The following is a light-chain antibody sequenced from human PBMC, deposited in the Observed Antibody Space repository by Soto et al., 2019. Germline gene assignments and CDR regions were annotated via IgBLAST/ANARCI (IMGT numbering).Light chain of an antibody. CDR2: AAS. J-gene: IGKJ1*01. CDR1: QSISSY. V-gene: IGKV1-39*01. CDR3: QQSYSTPGT. Sequence: DIQMTQSPSSLSASVGDRVTITCRARQSISSYLNWYQQKPGKAPKLLIYAASSLQSGVPSRFSGSGSVTDFTLTISSLQPEYVATYNCQQSYSTPGTFGQGTKVEIK.